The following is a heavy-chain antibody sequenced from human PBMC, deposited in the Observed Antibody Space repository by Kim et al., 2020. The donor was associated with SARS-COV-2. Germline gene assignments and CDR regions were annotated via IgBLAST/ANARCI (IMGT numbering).Heavy chain of an antibody. Sequence: SETLSLTCAVYGGSFSGYYWSWIRQPPGKGLEWIGEINHSGSTNYNPSLKSRVTISVDTSKNQFSLKLSSVTAADTAVYYCARGIPLYTSSYYFDYWGQGTLVTVSS. V-gene: IGHV4-34*01. J-gene: IGHJ4*02. CDR1: GGSFSGYY. CDR3: ARGIPLYTSSYYFDY. D-gene: IGHD1-20*01. CDR2: INHSGST.